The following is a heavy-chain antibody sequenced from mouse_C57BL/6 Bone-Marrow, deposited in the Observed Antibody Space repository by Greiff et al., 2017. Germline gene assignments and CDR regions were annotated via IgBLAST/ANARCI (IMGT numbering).Heavy chain of an antibody. CDR2: IDPNSGGT. CDR1: GYTFTSYW. J-gene: IGHJ3*01. V-gene: IGHV1-62-3*01. D-gene: IGHD1-1*01. CDR3: ARYYGSAAWFAY. Sequence: VQLQQPGAELVKPGASVKLSSKASGYTFTSYWMHWVKQRPGRGLEWIGRIDPNSGGTTYNEKFTSKATLTVDKPASTAYMQLSILTSEDSAVDYCARYYGSAAWFAYWGQGTLVTVSA.